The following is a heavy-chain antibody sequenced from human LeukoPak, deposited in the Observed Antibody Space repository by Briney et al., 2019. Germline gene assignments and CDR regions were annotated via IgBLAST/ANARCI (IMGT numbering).Heavy chain of an antibody. V-gene: IGHV4-59*08. CDR2: IYYSGST. Sequence: SETLSLTCTVSGGSISSYYWSWIRQPPGKGLEWIGYIYYSGSTNYNPSLKSRVTVSVDTSKNQFSLKLSSVTAADKAVYYCARASDGSLDAFDIWGQGTMVTVSS. J-gene: IGHJ3*02. CDR1: GGSISSYY. D-gene: IGHD5-24*01. CDR3: ARASDGSLDAFDI.